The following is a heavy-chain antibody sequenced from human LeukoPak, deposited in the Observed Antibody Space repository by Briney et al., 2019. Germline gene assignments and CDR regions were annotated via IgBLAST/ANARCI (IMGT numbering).Heavy chain of an antibody. CDR1: GGSISSYY. CDR3: ARSYRNYYPFDY. J-gene: IGHJ4*02. V-gene: IGHV4-59*01. CDR2: IYYSGST. D-gene: IGHD4-11*01. Sequence: SETLSLTCTVSGGSISSYYWSWIRQSPGKGLEWIGNIYYSGSTNYNPSLKSRVIISVDTSKNQFSLKLSSVTAADTAVYYCARSYRNYYPFDYWGQGTLVTVSS.